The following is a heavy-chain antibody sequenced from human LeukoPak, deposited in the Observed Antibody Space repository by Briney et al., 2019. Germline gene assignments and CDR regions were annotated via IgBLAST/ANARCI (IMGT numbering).Heavy chain of an antibody. CDR2: ISYGGSNK. D-gene: IGHD2-15*01. Sequence: GGSLRLSCAASGYTFSSYAMHWVRQARGKGLEWMSLISYGGSNKYYADSVKGRFTISRDNSKNTLYLQMNSLRAEDTAVYCCAREAVSRGINYFDYWGQGTLVTVSS. CDR3: AREAVSRGINYFDY. CDR1: GYTFSSYA. J-gene: IGHJ4*02. V-gene: IGHV3-30-3*01.